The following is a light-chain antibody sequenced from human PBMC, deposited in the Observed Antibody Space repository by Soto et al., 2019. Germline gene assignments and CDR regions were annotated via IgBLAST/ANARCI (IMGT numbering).Light chain of an antibody. V-gene: IGLV1-40*01. J-gene: IGLJ3*02. CDR1: SSNIGAGYV. Sequence: QSVLTQPPSVSGAPGQRVTISCTGSSSNIGAGYVVHWYQQLPGTAPKLLIYGNSNRPSGVPDRFSGSKSGTSASLAITGLPDEDEADYYCQSYDSSLSGWVFGGGTKLTVL. CDR2: GNS. CDR3: QSYDSSLSGWV.